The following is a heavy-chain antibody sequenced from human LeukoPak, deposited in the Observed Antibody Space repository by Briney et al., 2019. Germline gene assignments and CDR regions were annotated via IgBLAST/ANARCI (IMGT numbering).Heavy chain of an antibody. D-gene: IGHD6-19*01. Sequence: SGGSLRLSCAASGFTFSSYGMHWVRQAPGKGLEWVAVIWYDGSNKYYADSVKGRFTISRDNSKNTLYVQMNSLRADDTAVYYCARTVAGTGGYYYYYGMDVWGPGTTVTVSS. CDR1: GFTFSSYG. CDR3: ARTVAGTGGYYYYYGMDV. V-gene: IGHV3-33*01. J-gene: IGHJ6*02. CDR2: IWYDGSNK.